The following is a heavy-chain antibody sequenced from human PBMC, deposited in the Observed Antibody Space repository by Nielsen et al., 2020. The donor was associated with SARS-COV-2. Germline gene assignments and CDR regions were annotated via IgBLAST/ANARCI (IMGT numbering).Heavy chain of an antibody. CDR2: INPNSGGT. D-gene: IGHD6-13*01. Sequence: ASVKVSCKASGYTFTGYYMHWVRQAPGQGLEWMGRINPNSGGTNYAQKFQGRVTMTRDTSISTAYMELSRLRSDDTAVYYCARKAAAGMLFDYWGQGTLVTVSS. CDR1: GYTFTGYY. CDR3: ARKAAAGMLFDY. J-gene: IGHJ4*02. V-gene: IGHV1-2*06.